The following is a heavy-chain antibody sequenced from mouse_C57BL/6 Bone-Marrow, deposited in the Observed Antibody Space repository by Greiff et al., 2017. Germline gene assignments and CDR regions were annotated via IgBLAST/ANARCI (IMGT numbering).Heavy chain of an antibody. Sequence: EVQLQQSGTVLARPGASVTMSCKTSGYTFTSYWMHWVKQRPGQGLEWIGAIYPGNSDTSYNQTFKGKAKLTAVPSASTAYMELSSLTNEDSAVYDCTRNYYGSSYVSYYFDYWGQGTTLTVSS. CDR1: GYTFTSYW. J-gene: IGHJ2*01. V-gene: IGHV1-5*01. D-gene: IGHD1-1*01. CDR2: IYPGNSDT. CDR3: TRNYYGSSYVSYYFDY.